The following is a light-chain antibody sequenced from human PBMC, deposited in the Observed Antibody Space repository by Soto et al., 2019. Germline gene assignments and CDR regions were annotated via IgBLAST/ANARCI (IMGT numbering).Light chain of an antibody. Sequence: EMVMTQSPATLSVSPGERVTLSCRASESVHRNLAWYQQKPGQGPSLLIYYASTRATGVPDRFTGSGSGTEFTLTISSLQSEDSGVYHCQHYSNWPPTFGPGTKV. V-gene: IGKV3-15*01. CDR3: QHYSNWPPT. CDR2: YAS. CDR1: ESVHRN. J-gene: IGKJ3*01.